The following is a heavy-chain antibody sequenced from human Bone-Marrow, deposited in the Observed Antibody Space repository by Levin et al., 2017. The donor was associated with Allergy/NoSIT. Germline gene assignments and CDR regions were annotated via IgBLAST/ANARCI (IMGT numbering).Heavy chain of an antibody. D-gene: IGHD2-2*01. CDR3: ARGAGFGASWYFDS. J-gene: IGHJ4*02. CDR1: GTSISSQY. CDR2: FYFRGSA. V-gene: IGHV4-59*11. Sequence: SETLSLTCSVSGTSISSQYWSWIRQSPEKGLEWIGYFYFRGSASYNPALRSRVTISEDTSKNQYSLTLNSVTAADTAVYFCARGAGFGASWYFDSWGQGILVTVSS.